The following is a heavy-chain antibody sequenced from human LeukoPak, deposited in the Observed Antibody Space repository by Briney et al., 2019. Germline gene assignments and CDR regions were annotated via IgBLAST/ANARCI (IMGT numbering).Heavy chain of an antibody. CDR1: GFTFSSYE. V-gene: IGHV3-48*03. CDR3: ARGRVAANDFDY. CDR2: ISSSGRNI. J-gene: IGHJ4*02. D-gene: IGHD2-15*01. Sequence: PGGSLRLSCAASGFTFSSYEMNWVRQAPGKGLEGGSYISSSGRNIYYADSVKGRFTISRDNAKNSLYLQMNSLRAEDTAVYYCARGRVAANDFDYWGQGTLVTVSS.